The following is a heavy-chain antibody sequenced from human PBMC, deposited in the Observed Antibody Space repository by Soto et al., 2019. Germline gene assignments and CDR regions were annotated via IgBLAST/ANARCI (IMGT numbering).Heavy chain of an antibody. CDR2: INQDGSEK. CDR1: ESTVSRDW. CDR3: AGGVEGAF. J-gene: IGHJ4*02. D-gene: IGHD2-15*01. Sequence: EVHLVESGGGLVQTGGSLRLSCAIFESTVSRDWMNWVRQAPGKGLEWVAHINQDGSEKYYVDSVKGRFTISRDNAKKSVYLEMNSLRPADTAMYYCAGGVEGAFWGQGTLVTVSS. V-gene: IGHV3-7*04.